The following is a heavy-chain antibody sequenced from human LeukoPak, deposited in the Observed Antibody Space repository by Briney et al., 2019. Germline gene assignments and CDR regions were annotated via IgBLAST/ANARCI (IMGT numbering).Heavy chain of an antibody. D-gene: IGHD1-26*01. Sequence: GGSLRLSCAASGFTFSSYSMNWVRQAPGKGLEWVSSISSSSSYIYYADSVKGRFTISRDNDENSLYLQMNSLRAEDTAVYFCALSSGTYTPLDYWGQGTLVTVSS. J-gene: IGHJ4*02. CDR2: ISSSSSYI. CDR3: ALSSGTYTPLDY. CDR1: GFTFSSYS. V-gene: IGHV3-21*01.